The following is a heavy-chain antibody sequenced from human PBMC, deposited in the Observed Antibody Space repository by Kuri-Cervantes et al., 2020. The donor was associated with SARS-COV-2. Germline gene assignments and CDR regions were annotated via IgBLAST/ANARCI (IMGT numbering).Heavy chain of an antibody. Sequence: GESLKISCAASGFTFSSYAMSWVRQAPGKGLEWVSAISGSGGSTYYADSVKGRFTISRDNSKSTLYLQINSLRTEDTAIFYCARARVGVLDFWGQGALVTVSS. CDR3: ARARVGVLDF. V-gene: IGHV3-23*01. D-gene: IGHD2-21*01. J-gene: IGHJ4*02. CDR1: GFTFSSYA. CDR2: ISGSGGST.